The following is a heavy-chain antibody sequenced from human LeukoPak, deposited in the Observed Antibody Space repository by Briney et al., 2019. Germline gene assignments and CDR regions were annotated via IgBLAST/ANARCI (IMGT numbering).Heavy chain of an antibody. CDR1: GFTFDDYA. CDR2: ISWNSGSI. J-gene: IGHJ6*02. CDR3: AREPHYDHV. D-gene: IGHD3-3*01. Sequence: GGSLRLSCAASGFTFDDYAMHWVRQAPGKGLEWVSGISWNSGSIGYADSVKGRFTISRDNAKNSLYLQMNSLRAEDTALYYCAREPHYDHVWGQGTTVTVSS. V-gene: IGHV3-9*01.